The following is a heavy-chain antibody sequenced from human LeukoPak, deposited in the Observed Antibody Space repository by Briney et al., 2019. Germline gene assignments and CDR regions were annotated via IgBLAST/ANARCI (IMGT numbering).Heavy chain of an antibody. D-gene: IGHD3-10*01. Sequence: PGGSLRLSCAASGFTFSTYAMHWVRQAPGKGLEYVSAIKNNGGGTYYASSVQGRFTVSRDNSRGTLYLQMDSLRPDDMAIYYCARVQSTVRGIQGPFDLWGQGTLVTVS. V-gene: IGHV3-64*01. J-gene: IGHJ4*02. CDR1: GFTFSTYA. CDR3: ARVQSTVRGIQGPFDL. CDR2: IKNNGGGT.